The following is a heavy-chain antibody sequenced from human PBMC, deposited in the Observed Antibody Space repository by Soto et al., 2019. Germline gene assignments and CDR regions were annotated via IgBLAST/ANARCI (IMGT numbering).Heavy chain of an antibody. CDR3: AKDLDGRGQFDY. J-gene: IGHJ4*02. CDR2: ISWNSGSI. V-gene: IGHV3-9*01. Sequence: GGSLRLSCAASGFTFDDYAMHWVRQAPGKGLEWVSGISWNSGSIGYADSVKGRFTISRDNAKNSLYLQMNSLRAEDTALYYCAKDLDGRGQFDYWGQGTLVTV. D-gene: IGHD1-1*01. CDR1: GFTFDDYA.